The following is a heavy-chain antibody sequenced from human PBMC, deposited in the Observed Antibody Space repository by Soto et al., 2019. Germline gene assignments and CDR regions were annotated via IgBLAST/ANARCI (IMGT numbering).Heavy chain of an antibody. D-gene: IGHD6-6*01. CDR2: INHSGST. CDR3: ARGYSSSSCCYYYYMDV. J-gene: IGHJ6*03. Sequence: SETLSLTCAVYGGSFSGYYWSWIRQPPGKGLEWIGEINHSGSTNYNPSLKSRVTISVDTSKNKFSLKLSSVTAADTAVYYCARGYSSSSCCYYYYMDVWGKGTTVTVSS. CDR1: GGSFSGYY. V-gene: IGHV4-34*01.